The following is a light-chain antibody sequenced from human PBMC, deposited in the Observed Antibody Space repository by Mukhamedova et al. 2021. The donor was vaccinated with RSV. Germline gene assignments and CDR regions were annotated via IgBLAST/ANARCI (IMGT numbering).Light chain of an antibody. CDR2: AAS. CDR3: QQSYSDIS. Sequence: WYQRRVHGKAPQVVIYAASLLRTGVPSRFSGSGSGTDFTLTITNLQPEDFATYYCQQSYSDISFGQGTKVEIK. V-gene: IGKV1-39*01. J-gene: IGKJ1*01.